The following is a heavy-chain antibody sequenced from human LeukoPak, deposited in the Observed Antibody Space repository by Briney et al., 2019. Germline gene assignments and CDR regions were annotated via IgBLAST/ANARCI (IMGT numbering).Heavy chain of an antibody. V-gene: IGHV4-59*01. J-gene: IGHJ4*02. D-gene: IGHD5-24*01. CDR3: ARSEDGYTRD. Sequence: SSETLSLTCTVSGGSISSYYWSWIRQPPGKGLEWIGYIYYSGSTNYNPSLKSRVTISVDTSKNQFSLKLSSVTAADTAVYYCARSEDGYTRDWGQGTLVTVSS. CDR2: IYYSGST. CDR1: GGSISSYY.